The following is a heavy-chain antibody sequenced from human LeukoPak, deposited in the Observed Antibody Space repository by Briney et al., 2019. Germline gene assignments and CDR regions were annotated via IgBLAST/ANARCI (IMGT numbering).Heavy chain of an antibody. CDR2: INTSGST. Sequence: PSETLSFTCTVSGGSISSGSYFWTWIRQPAGKGLEWIGRINTSGSTNYNPSLKSRVTISVDTSKNQFSLKLSSVTAADTAVFYCAREGYTSSWYSGYYYFDYWGQGTLVTVSS. CDR1: GGSISSGSYF. CDR3: AREGYTSSWYSGYYYFDY. V-gene: IGHV4-61*02. D-gene: IGHD6-13*01. J-gene: IGHJ4*02.